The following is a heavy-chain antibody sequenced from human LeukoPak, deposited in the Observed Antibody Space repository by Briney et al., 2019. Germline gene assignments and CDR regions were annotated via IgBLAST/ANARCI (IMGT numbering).Heavy chain of an antibody. Sequence: GGSLRLSCAASGFTFSSYAMHWVRQAPGKGLEWVAVISYDGSNKYYADSVKGRFTISRDNSNNTLYLQMNSLRAEDTAVYYCAKDSYYDYVWGSKTFDYWGQGTLVTVSS. CDR2: ISYDGSNK. CDR3: AKDSYYDYVWGSKTFDY. CDR1: GFTFSSYA. D-gene: IGHD3-16*01. J-gene: IGHJ4*02. V-gene: IGHV3-30*04.